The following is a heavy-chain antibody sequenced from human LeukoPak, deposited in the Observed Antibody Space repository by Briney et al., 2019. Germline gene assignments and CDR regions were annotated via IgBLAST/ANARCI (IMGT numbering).Heavy chain of an antibody. Sequence: GGSLRLSCAASGFTFSNAWMTWVRQAPGKGLEWGANIKQDGSEKYYVDSVKGRFTISRDNAKNSLYLQMNSLRAEDTAVYYCARAPRGYYYYGMYVWGQGTTVTVSS. J-gene: IGHJ6*02. V-gene: IGHV3-7*01. CDR1: GFTFSNAW. CDR2: IKQDGSEK. CDR3: ARAPRGYYYYGMYV.